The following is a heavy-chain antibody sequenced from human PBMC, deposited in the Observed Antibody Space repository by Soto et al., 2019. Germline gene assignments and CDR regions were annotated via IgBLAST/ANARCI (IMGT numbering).Heavy chain of an antibody. CDR3: VREILGPRGWFAP. CDR1: GGSISSYY. D-gene: IGHD3-16*01. Sequence: PSETLSLTCTVSGGSISSYYWSWIRQPPGKGLEWIGYIYYSGSTNYNPSLKSRVTISVDTSKNQFSLKLSSVTAADTAVYYCVREILGPRGWFAPWGQGTPVPGSS. J-gene: IGHJ5*02. V-gene: IGHV4-59*01. CDR2: IYYSGST.